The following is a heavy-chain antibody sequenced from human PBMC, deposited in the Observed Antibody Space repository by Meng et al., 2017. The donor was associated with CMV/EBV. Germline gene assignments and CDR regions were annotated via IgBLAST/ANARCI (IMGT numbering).Heavy chain of an antibody. D-gene: IGHD3-3*01. CDR3: ARFRGATYYDFWSGYYSPYYFGY. CDR2: IYPGDSDT. V-gene: IGHV5-51*01. Sequence: GESLKISCKGSGYSFTSYWIGWVRQMPGKGLEWMGIIYPGDSDTRYSPSFQGQVTISADKSISTAYLQWSSLKASDTAMYYCARFRGATYYDFWSGYYSPYYFGYWGQGTLVTVSS. CDR1: GYSFTSYW. J-gene: IGHJ4*02.